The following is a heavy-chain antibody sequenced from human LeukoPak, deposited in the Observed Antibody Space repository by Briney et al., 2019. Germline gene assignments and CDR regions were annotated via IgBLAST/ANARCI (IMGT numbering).Heavy chain of an antibody. Sequence: SETLSLTCSVSGVSITSNYWSWIRQPLGKGLEWIGYTHHSGSTSYNPSLKSRITISLDTSNNQFSLKLSSVTAADTAVYYCARSSGHSYGDFDYWGQGTLVTVSS. J-gene: IGHJ4*02. V-gene: IGHV4-59*01. CDR3: ARSSGHSYGDFDY. CDR2: THHSGST. D-gene: IGHD5-18*01. CDR1: GVSITSNY.